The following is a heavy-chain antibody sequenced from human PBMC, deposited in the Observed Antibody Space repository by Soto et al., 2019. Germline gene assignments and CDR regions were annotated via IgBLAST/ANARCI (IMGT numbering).Heavy chain of an antibody. CDR1: GFTFSNDW. D-gene: IGHD1-26*01. V-gene: IGHV3-74*02. J-gene: IGHJ4*01. CDR2: IKYDGSAT. CDR3: ARGRRGAYYLDY. Sequence: EVHLVESGGGLVQPGGSLRLSCAASGFTFSNDWMHWVRQAPGKGLVWVASIKYDGSATNYADSVQGRFTISRDNAESTVFLQISNLIADDTAVYYCARGRRGAYYLDYGGDRNPVTLSS.